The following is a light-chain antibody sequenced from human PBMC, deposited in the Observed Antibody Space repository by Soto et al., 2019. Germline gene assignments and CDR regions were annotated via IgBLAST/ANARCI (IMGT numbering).Light chain of an antibody. Sequence: QTVVTQEPSLTVSPGGTVTLTCGSSSGAVTSGHYPYWFQQKPGQAPRTLIYDTSNKHSWTPARFSGSLLGGKAALTLSGTQPEDEDEYYCLLSYSGPRVFGGGPKLTVL. V-gene: IGLV7-46*01. CDR1: SGAVTSGHY. CDR3: LLSYSGPRV. CDR2: DTS. J-gene: IGLJ2*01.